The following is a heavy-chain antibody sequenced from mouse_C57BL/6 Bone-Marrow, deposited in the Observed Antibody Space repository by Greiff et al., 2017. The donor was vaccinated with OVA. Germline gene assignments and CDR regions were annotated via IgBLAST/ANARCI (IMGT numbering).Heavy chain of an antibody. V-gene: IGHV7-3*01. Sequence: EVQVVESGGGLVQPGGSLSLSCAASGFTFTDYYMSWVRQPPGKALEWLGFIRNKANGYTTEYSASGKGRFTISRDNSQRILYLQMNALRAEDSATYYCARPLYSSGAPSYVDYWGQGTTLTVSS. CDR1: GFTFTDYY. J-gene: IGHJ2*01. CDR3: ARPLYSSGAPSYVDY. D-gene: IGHD3-2*02. CDR2: IRNKANGYTT.